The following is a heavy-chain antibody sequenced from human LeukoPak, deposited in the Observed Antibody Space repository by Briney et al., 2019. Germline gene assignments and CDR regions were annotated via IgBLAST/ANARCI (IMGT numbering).Heavy chain of an antibody. CDR2: ISNSGSTM. CDR3: ARDALGSYDY. J-gene: IGHJ4*02. D-gene: IGHD3-10*01. V-gene: IGHV3-11*01. Sequence: GGPLRLSCAASGFTFSDYYMFWIRQAPGKGLEWISYISNSGSTMYYADSVKGRFTISRDNAKNSLYLQMNSLSAEDTAVYYCARDALGSYDYWGQGTLVTVSS. CDR1: GFTFSDYY.